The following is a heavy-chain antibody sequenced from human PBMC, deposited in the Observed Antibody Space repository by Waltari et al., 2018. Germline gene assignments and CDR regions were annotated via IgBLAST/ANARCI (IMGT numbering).Heavy chain of an antibody. CDR1: GYSFTSYW. V-gene: IGHV5-51*01. CDR2: IYPGDTDT. D-gene: IGHD3-16*01. Sequence: EVQLVQSGAEVKKPGESLKISCKGSGYSFTSYWIGWVRQMPGKGLGWMVIIYPGDTDTRYSPSCQGQVTISADKSISTAYLQWSSLKASDTAMYYCARKVYDYGWGSYAFDYWGQGTLVTVSS. CDR3: ARKVYDYGWGSYAFDY. J-gene: IGHJ4*02.